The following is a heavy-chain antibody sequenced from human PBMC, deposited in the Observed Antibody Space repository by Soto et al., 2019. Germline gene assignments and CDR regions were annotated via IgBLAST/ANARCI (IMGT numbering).Heavy chain of an antibody. V-gene: IGHV3-9*01. CDR1: GFTFDDYA. J-gene: IGHJ4*02. D-gene: IGHD6-19*01. CDR3: AKDRGLVLSFYFDY. CDR2: ISWNSGSI. Sequence: EVQLVESGGGLVQPGSSLRLSCAASGFTFDDYAMHWVRQAPGKGLEWVSGISWNSGSIGYADSVKGRFTISRDNAKNSLYLKMNSLSAEDTALYYCAKDRGLVLSFYFDYWGQGTLVTVSS.